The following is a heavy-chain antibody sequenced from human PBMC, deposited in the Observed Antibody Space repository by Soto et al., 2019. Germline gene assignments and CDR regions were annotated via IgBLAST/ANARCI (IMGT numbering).Heavy chain of an antibody. CDR2: IIPILGIA. CDR3: ARGKKVEMATYAGMEV. J-gene: IGHJ6*02. D-gene: IGHD5-12*01. CDR1: GGTFSSYT. V-gene: IGHV1-69*02. Sequence: SVKVSCKASGGTFSSYTISWVRQAPGQGLEWMGRIIPILGIANYAQKFQGRVTFTADKSTSTTYMELSSLRSEDTAVYYCARGKKVEMATYAGMEVWGQGTKVTFFS.